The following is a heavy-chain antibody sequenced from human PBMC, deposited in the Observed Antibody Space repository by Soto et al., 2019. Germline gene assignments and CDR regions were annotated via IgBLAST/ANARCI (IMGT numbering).Heavy chain of an antibody. J-gene: IGHJ6*02. CDR2: IWYDGSNK. D-gene: IGHD6-13*01. Sequence: LRLSCAASGFTFSSYGMHWVRQAPGKGLEWVAVIWYDGSNKYYAGSVKGRFTISRDNSKNTLYLQMNSLRAEDTAVYYCARDIGWSIAAAGHYGMDVWGQGTTVTVSS. CDR1: GFTFSSYG. CDR3: ARDIGWSIAAAGHYGMDV. V-gene: IGHV3-33*01.